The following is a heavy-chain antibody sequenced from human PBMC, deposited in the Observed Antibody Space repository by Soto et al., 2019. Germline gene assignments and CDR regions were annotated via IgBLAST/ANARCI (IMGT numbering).Heavy chain of an antibody. Sequence: GASVKVSCKASGYTLTSYYMHWVRQAPGQGLEWMGIINPSGGSTSYAQKFQGRVTMTRDTSTSTVYMELSSLRSEDTAVYYCARDKEERGYYYYYMDVWGKGTTVTVSS. CDR2: INPSGGST. CDR3: ARDKEERGYYYYYMDV. CDR1: GYTLTSYY. J-gene: IGHJ6*03. V-gene: IGHV1-46*03.